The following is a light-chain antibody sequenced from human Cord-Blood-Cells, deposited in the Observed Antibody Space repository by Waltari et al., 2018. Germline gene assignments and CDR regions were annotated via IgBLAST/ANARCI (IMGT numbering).Light chain of an antibody. CDR3: QQYDNLPLT. CDR2: DAS. CDR1: QDISNY. V-gene: IGKV1-33*01. Sequence: DIQMTQSPSSLSAYVGDRVTITCQASQDISNYLHWYQQKPGKAPKLLIYDASNLETGVPSSFSGSGSGTDFTFTISSLQPEDIATYYCQQYDNLPLTFGGGTKVEIK. J-gene: IGKJ4*01.